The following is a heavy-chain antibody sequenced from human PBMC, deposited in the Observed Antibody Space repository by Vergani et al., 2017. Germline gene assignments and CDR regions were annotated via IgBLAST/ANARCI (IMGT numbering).Heavy chain of an antibody. Sequence: QVQLVQSGAEVKKPGSSVKVSCKASGGTFSSYAISWVRQAPGQGLEWMGGIIPIFGTANYAQKFQGRVTITADESTSTAYMELSSLRSEDTAVYYGARGIEYYYDSSGYVLVLWGQGTLVTVSS. D-gene: IGHD3-22*01. J-gene: IGHJ4*02. CDR2: IIPIFGTA. CDR3: ARGIEYYYDSSGYVLVL. CDR1: GGTFSSYA. V-gene: IGHV1-69*01.